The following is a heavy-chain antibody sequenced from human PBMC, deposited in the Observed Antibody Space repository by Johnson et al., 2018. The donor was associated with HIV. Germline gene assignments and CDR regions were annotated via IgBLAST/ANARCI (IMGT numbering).Heavy chain of an antibody. D-gene: IGHD2-15*01. Sequence: QLVESGGGVVRPGGSLRLSCTASGFMFDDYGMNWVRQAPGKGLEWVSGINWNGGSTGYADSMKGRFTISRDNAKNSLYLQMDSLGAEDTAMYYCARAKDAAYPYDAFDVWGHGTMVIVSA. CDR2: INWNGGST. CDR1: GFMFDDYG. J-gene: IGHJ3*01. CDR3: ARAKDAAYPYDAFDV. V-gene: IGHV3-20*04.